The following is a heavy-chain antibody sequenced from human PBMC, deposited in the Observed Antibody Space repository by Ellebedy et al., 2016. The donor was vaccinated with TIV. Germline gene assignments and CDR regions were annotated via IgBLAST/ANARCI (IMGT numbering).Heavy chain of an antibody. Sequence: GESLKISXAASGFTFSSYWMHWVRQAPGKGLEWVANITQDGSVKKYVDSVKGRFTISRDNGKNSLYLQMNSLRGEDTAVYYCAREVGGGGAYWGQGTLVTVSS. J-gene: IGHJ4*02. CDR1: GFTFSSYW. D-gene: IGHD2-21*01. CDR3: AREVGGGGAY. V-gene: IGHV3-7*01. CDR2: ITQDGSVK.